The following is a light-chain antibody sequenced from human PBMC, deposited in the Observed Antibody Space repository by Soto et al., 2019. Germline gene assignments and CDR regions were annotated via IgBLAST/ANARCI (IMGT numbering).Light chain of an antibody. Sequence: QTVVTQEPSLTVSPGGTVTLTCGSSTGAVTSGHYPYWFQQKPGQAPRTLIYDTRNKHSWTPARFSGSLLGGKAALTLSGALPEDEAAYYCLLSYGDAVVFGGGTKLTVL. CDR1: TGAVTSGHY. CDR3: LLSYGDAVV. J-gene: IGLJ2*01. CDR2: DTR. V-gene: IGLV7-46*01.